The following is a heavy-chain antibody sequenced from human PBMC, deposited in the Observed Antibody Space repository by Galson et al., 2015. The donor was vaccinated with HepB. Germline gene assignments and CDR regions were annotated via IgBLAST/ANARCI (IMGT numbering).Heavy chain of an antibody. CDR2: ITNDGVGT. Sequence: SLRLACAASGFNFNYYAMHWVRQAPGRGLEYISGITNDGVGTNYADSVNGRFTISRDNARKSLNLHVTSLRPEDTAIYYCVKEDILSGFSFGSFHVWGQGTMVTVSS. CDR1: GFNFNYYA. D-gene: IGHD3-9*01. J-gene: IGHJ3*01. CDR3: VKEDILSGFSFGSFHV. V-gene: IGHV3-64D*06.